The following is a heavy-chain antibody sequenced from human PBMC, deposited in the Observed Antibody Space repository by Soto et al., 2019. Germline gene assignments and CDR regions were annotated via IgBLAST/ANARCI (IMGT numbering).Heavy chain of an antibody. CDR3: ARGPRLGFYGMDV. CDR2: INSGDGSIT. CDR1: GFTSSSYW. D-gene: IGHD3-16*01. V-gene: IGHV3-74*01. J-gene: IGHJ6*02. Sequence: EVQLVESGGGLVQPGGSRRLSCAASGFTSSSYWMHWVRQAPGKGLVWVSRINSGDGSITGYADSVKGRFTVSRDNAKNTLYLQLNSLGVEDTAVYYCARGPRLGFYGMDVWGQGTTVTVSS.